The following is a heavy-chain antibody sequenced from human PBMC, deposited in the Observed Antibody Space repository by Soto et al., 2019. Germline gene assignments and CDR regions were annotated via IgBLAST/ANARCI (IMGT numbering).Heavy chain of an antibody. CDR2: INWNGGST. J-gene: IGHJ4*02. D-gene: IGHD3-9*01. CDR1: GFNFDDYG. V-gene: IGHV3-20*04. Sequence: PGGSLRLSCVASGFNFDDYGMSWVRQGPGNGLEWVSGINWNGGSTAYVDSVKGRFTISRDNAKNSLYLQMNSLRAEDTALYYCARRNYDILSGYYRDFDYWGQGTQVTVSS. CDR3: ARRNYDILSGYYRDFDY.